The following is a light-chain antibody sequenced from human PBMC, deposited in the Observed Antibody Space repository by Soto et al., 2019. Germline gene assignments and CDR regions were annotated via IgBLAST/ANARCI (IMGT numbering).Light chain of an antibody. V-gene: IGKV1-12*01. CDR1: RDISRW. CDR3: QQANSLPPWT. J-gene: IGKJ1*01. Sequence: DIQMTPSPSSVSASVGDRVPITCRASRDISRWLAWYQQKPGQAPQVLIYGASHLESGVPSRFSGSGSATDFTLTISSLQPEDFETYYCQQANSLPPWTFGQGTKVDLK. CDR2: GAS.